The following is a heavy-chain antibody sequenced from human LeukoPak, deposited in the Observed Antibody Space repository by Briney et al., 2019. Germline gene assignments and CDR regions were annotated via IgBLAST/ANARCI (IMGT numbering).Heavy chain of an antibody. CDR2: IFRSGST. Sequence: SETLSLTCAVSGYSISSGYYWGWIRQPPGKGLEWIGSIFRSGSTHCHPSLKSRVTISVDTSKNQFSLKLSSVTAADTAVYYCARHAYCSGGSCPDFWGQGTLVTVSS. CDR1: GYSISSGYY. J-gene: IGHJ4*02. V-gene: IGHV4-38-2*01. CDR3: ARHAYCSGGSCPDF. D-gene: IGHD2-15*01.